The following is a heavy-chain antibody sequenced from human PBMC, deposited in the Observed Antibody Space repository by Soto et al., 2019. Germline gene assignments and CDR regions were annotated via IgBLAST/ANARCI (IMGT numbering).Heavy chain of an antibody. CDR3: AHRGVAAKPGYLDY. J-gene: IGHJ4*02. Sequence: QITLKESGPTLVKPTQTLTLTCNFSGFSLSTSGEGVGWIRQPPGKALEWLAFIYWDDNKRYIPSLESRLTITKDTSKNQVVLTMTNMDPVDTATYYCAHRGVAAKPGYLDYWGQGTLVTVSS. D-gene: IGHD2-2*02. V-gene: IGHV2-5*02. CDR1: GFSLSTSGEG. CDR2: IYWDDNK.